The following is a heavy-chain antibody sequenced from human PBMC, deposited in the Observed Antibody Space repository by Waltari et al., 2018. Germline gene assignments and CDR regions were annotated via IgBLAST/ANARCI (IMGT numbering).Heavy chain of an antibody. Sequence: QVQLQESGPGLVKPSETLSLTCTVSGYSISSGYYWGWMRQPPGKGLEWIGSIYHSGSTYYNPSLKSRVTISVDTSKNQFSLKLSSVTAADTAVYYCARDLIAAAGRSGGYWGQGTLVTVSS. CDR3: ARDLIAAAGRSGGY. CDR2: IYHSGST. V-gene: IGHV4-38-2*02. J-gene: IGHJ4*02. D-gene: IGHD6-13*01. CDR1: GYSISSGYY.